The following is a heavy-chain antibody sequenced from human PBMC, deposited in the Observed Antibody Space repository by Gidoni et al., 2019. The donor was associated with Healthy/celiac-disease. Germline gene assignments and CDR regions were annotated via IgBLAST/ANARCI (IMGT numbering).Heavy chain of an antibody. Sequence: QVQLQESGPGLVKPSETLSLTCTVSGGSISSYYWSWIRQPPGKGLEWIGYIHYSGSTNYNPSLKSRVTISVDTSKNQFSLKLSSVTAADTAVYYCARVPCSGGSCYSGLDYWGQGTLVTVSS. CDR1: GGSISSYY. V-gene: IGHV4-59*01. CDR2: IHYSGST. CDR3: ARVPCSGGSCYSGLDY. D-gene: IGHD2-15*01. J-gene: IGHJ4*02.